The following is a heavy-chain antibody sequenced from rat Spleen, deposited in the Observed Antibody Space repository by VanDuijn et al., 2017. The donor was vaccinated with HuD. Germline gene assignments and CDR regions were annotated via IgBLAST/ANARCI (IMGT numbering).Heavy chain of an antibody. J-gene: IGHJ4*01. V-gene: IGHV5-29*01. CDR1: GFTFSDYG. CDR3: ARVPAYSSYMGVMDA. CDR2: ISYGDSSGHSST. Sequence: EVQLVESGGGLVQPGRSLKLSCAASGFTFSDYGMAWVRQAPTKGLEWVATISYGDSSGHSSTYYRDSVKGRFTVSRENTERTLYLQMDSLRSEDTETYYCARVPAYSSYMGVMDAWGQGASVTVSS. D-gene: IGHD1-2*01.